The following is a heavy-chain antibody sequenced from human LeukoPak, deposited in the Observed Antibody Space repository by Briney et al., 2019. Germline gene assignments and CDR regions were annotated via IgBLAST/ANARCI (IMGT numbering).Heavy chain of an antibody. Sequence: PSETLSLTCTVSGGSISSSSYYWGWIRQPPGKGLEWIGSIYYSGSTYYNPSLKSRVTISVDTSKNQFSLKLSSVTAADTAVYYCARGLRNYYYYYYYMDVWGKGTTVTISS. CDR1: GGSISSSSYY. CDR3: ARGLRNYYYYYYYMDV. D-gene: IGHD1-14*01. CDR2: IYYSGST. J-gene: IGHJ6*03. V-gene: IGHV4-39*07.